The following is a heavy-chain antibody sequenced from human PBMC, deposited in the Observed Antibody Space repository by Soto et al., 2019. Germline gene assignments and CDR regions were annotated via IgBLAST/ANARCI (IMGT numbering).Heavy chain of an antibody. CDR2: IYAGGTTT. D-gene: IGHD3-10*01. V-gene: IGHV3-23*03. CDR3: AKDLIRGDGYVDFDY. J-gene: IGHJ4*02. Sequence: EVELLESGGGLVQPGGSLRLSCAASGFIFSNYAMFWVRQAPGKGLDWVSTIYAGGTTTHYAESVKGRFTISRDNSNYRLYLQLNHLRAEYTAVYCCAKDLIRGDGYVDFDYWGQGTLVTVSS. CDR1: GFIFSNYA.